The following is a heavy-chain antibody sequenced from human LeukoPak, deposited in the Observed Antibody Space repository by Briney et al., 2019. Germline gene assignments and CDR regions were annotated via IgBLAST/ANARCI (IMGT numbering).Heavy chain of an antibody. V-gene: IGHV3-48*01. CDR3: AKNHDSNTYHTDDAFDL. D-gene: IGHD2/OR15-2a*01. CDR1: GFTYSNYT. Sequence: GSLRLSCAASGFTYSNYTMNWVRQAPGKGLEWVSYISSSSSAIFYADSVKGRFTISRDNSKNTLYLQMHSLRAEATALYYCAKNHDSNTYHTDDAFDLWGQGTMVTVSS. J-gene: IGHJ3*01. CDR2: ISSSSSAI.